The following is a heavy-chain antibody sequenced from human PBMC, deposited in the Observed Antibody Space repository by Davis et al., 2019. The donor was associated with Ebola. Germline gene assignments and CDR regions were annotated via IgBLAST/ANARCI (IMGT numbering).Heavy chain of an antibody. J-gene: IGHJ6*02. CDR3: ARALSSSEGVWYYYYYGMDV. Sequence: GESLKISCAASGFTFSSYSMNWVRQAPGKGLEWVSYISSSGSTIYYADSVKGRFTISRDNAKNSLYLQMNSLRAEDTAVYYCARALSSSEGVWYYYYYGMDVWGQGTTVTVSS. CDR2: ISSSGSTI. CDR1: GFTFSSYS. V-gene: IGHV3-48*04. D-gene: IGHD6-13*01.